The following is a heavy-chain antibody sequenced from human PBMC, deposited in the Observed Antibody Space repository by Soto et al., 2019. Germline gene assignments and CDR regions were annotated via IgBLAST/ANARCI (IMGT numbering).Heavy chain of an antibody. CDR3: ARAVAVAADFDY. J-gene: IGHJ4*02. CDR1: GYTFTGYA. CDR2: INAGNGNT. Sequence: QVQLVQSGAEEKKPGASVKVSCKASGYTFTGYAMHWVRQAPGQSLEWMGWINAGNGNTKYSQKFQDRVTITRDTSASTAYMELSSLRSEDTAVYYCARAVAVAADFDYWGQGTLVTVSS. D-gene: IGHD6-19*01. V-gene: IGHV1-3*05.